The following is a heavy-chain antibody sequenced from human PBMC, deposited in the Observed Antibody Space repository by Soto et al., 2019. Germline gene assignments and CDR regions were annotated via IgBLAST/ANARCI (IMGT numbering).Heavy chain of an antibody. CDR1: GFTFSSYG. CDR3: AKDRFVITFGGVIVPTYYFDY. Sequence: QVQLVESGGGVVQPGRSLRLSCAASGFTFSSYGMHWVRQAPGKGLEWVAVISYDGSNKYYADSVKGRFTISRDNSKNMLYLQMNRMRDEDTAVYYCAKDRFVITFGGVIVPTYYFDYWGQGTLVTVSS. D-gene: IGHD3-16*02. V-gene: IGHV3-30*18. CDR2: ISYDGSNK. J-gene: IGHJ4*02.